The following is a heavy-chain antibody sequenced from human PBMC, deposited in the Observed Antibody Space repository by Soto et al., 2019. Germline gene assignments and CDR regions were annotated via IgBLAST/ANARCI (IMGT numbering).Heavy chain of an antibody. J-gene: IGHJ4*02. CDR1: GFTFSNFW. Sequence: GSLRLSCAASGFTFSNFWMIWVRQAPGKGLEWVANIKPDGSDKYYVDSVKGRFTISRDNAQFSLKLSSVTAADTAVYYCARGLYDILTGYYLPFDYWGQGTLVTVSS. V-gene: IGHV3-7*03. CDR2: IKPDGSDK. D-gene: IGHD3-9*01. CDR3: ARGLYDILTGYYLPFDY.